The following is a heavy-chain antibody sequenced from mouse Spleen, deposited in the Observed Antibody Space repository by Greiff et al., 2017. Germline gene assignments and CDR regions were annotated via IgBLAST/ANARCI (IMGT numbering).Heavy chain of an antibody. CDR2: IYPRSGNT. Sequence: QVQLQQSGAELARPGPSVTLSCTASGYTFTSYGIGWVRQRPGQGLEWIGGIYPRSGNTYYNEKFKGKATLTADKSSSTAYMELRSLTSEDSAVYFCARDGNYLFAYWGQGTLVTVSA. V-gene: IGHV1-81*01. CDR1: GYTFTSYG. D-gene: IGHD2-1*01. CDR3: ARDGNYLFAY. J-gene: IGHJ3*01.